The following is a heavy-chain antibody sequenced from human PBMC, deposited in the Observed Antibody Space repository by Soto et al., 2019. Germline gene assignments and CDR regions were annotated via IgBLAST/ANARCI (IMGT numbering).Heavy chain of an antibody. CDR2: MSGSGGTA. CDR3: AKGPIFGVENIYDY. CDR1: GFTFSSYA. D-gene: IGHD3-3*01. Sequence: VQLLESGGGLVQPGGSLRLSCAASGFTFSSYAMSWVRQAPGKGLEWVSGMSGSGGTAYYRDSGKGRFTISRDNSKQTLYLQMSSLRAEDTALYYCAKGPIFGVENIYDYWGQGTLVTVSS. V-gene: IGHV3-23*01. J-gene: IGHJ4*02.